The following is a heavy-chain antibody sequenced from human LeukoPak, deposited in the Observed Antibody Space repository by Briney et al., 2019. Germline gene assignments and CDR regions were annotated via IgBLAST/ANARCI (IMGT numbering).Heavy chain of an antibody. CDR3: AKDGGSYYWPPGYFGY. CDR1: GFTFDDYA. CDR2: ISWNSGSI. Sequence: GRSLRLSCAASGFTFDDYAMHWVRQAPGKGLEWVSGISWNSGSIGYADSVKGRFTISGDNSKNTLYLQMNSLRAEDTAVYYCAKDGGSYYWPPGYFGYWGQGTLVTVSS. J-gene: IGHJ4*02. V-gene: IGHV3-9*01. D-gene: IGHD1-26*01.